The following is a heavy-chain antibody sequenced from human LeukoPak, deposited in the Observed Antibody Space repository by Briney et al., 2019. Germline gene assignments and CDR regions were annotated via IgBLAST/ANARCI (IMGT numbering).Heavy chain of an antibody. CDR1: GFTFSSYA. J-gene: IGHJ4*02. Sequence: GGSLRLSCAASGFTFSSYAMSWVRQAPGKGLEWVSAISGSGGSTYYADSVKGRFTISRDNSKNTLYLQMNSLRAEDTAVYYCAKDSPIDDSSGYYHAPFDYWGQGTLVTVSS. D-gene: IGHD3-22*01. CDR2: ISGSGGST. CDR3: AKDSPIDDSSGYYHAPFDY. V-gene: IGHV3-23*01.